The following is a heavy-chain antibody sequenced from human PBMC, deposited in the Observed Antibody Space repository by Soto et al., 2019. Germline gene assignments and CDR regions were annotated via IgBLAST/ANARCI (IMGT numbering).Heavy chain of an antibody. CDR1: EFTFTISA. Sequence: SVKVSCKASEFTFTISAVQWVRQARGQRLEWIGWIVVGSGNTNYAQKFQERVTITRDMSTSTAYMELSSLRSEDTAVYYCASGLAYYYDSSGLDYWGQGTLVTVSS. CDR3: ASGLAYYYDSSGLDY. D-gene: IGHD3-22*01. CDR2: IVVGSGNT. J-gene: IGHJ4*02. V-gene: IGHV1-58*01.